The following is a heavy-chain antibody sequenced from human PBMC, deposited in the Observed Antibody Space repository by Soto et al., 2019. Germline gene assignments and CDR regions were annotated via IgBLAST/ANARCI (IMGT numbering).Heavy chain of an antibody. V-gene: IGHV1-18*01. CDR3: ARGGQWDFLSDY. D-gene: IGHD1-26*01. Sequence: VSCKASGYSFTRYYIYWVRQAPGQGLEWMGWISAYNGNTHYEEKLQGRVTMTTDTSTSTAYMELRNLRSDDTAVYFCARGGQWDFLSDYWGQGTLVTVSS. CDR2: ISAYNGNT. J-gene: IGHJ4*02. CDR1: GYSFTRYY.